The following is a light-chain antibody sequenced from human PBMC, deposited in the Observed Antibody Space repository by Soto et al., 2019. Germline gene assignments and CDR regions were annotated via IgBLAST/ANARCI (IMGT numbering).Light chain of an antibody. CDR3: QQSITAPLT. J-gene: IGKJ4*01. Sequence: DTQMTQSPSSLSASVGDRVTITCRASQSIDNYLNWYQQKSGKAPQLLIYSASHLQSGVPSRFSGGGYGTDFILTISSLQPEDSAIYFCQQSITAPLTFGGGTKVEIK. CDR1: QSIDNY. CDR2: SAS. V-gene: IGKV1-39*01.